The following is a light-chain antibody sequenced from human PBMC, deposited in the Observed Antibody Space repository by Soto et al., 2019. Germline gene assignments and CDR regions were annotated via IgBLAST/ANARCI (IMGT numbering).Light chain of an antibody. CDR1: QSVSSSY. V-gene: IGKV3-20*01. Sequence: EIVLTQSPGTLSLSPGERATLSCRASQSVSSSYLAWYQQKPGQAPRLLIYGASSRATGIPCSFTGSGTGTDFTLTISRLEPEDFAVYYFQQYGRSPFTFGPGTKVDIK. CDR2: GAS. CDR3: QQYGRSPFT. J-gene: IGKJ3*01.